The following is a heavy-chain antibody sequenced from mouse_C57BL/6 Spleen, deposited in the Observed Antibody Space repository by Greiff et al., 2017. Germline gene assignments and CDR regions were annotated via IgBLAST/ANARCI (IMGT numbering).Heavy chain of an antibody. V-gene: IGHV5-6*02. D-gene: IGHD2-12*01. J-gene: IGHJ2*01. CDR2: ISSGGSYT. CDR3: ARRGRSFDY. Sequence: EVMLVESGGDLVKPGGSLKLSCAASGFTFSSYGMSWVRQTPDKRLEWVATISSGGSYTYYPDTVKGRFTISRDNAKNTLYLQMSSLKSADTAMXSCARRGRSFDYWGQGTTLTVSS. CDR1: GFTFSSYG.